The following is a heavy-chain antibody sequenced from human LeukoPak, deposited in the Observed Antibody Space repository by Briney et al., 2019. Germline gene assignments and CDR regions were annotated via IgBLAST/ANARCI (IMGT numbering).Heavy chain of an antibody. CDR3: ARDPIQTYDSSGYYYDSEGNYFDY. J-gene: IGHJ4*02. V-gene: IGHV1-46*01. CDR2: INPSGGST. CDR1: GYTFTTDY. Sequence: ASVKVSCKASGYTFTTDYIHWVRQAPGQGLEWMGIINPSGGSTTYAQKFQGRVIMTGDTSTSTVYMELRSLRSEDTAVYYCARDPIQTYDSSGYYYDSEGNYFDYWGQGTLVTVSS. D-gene: IGHD3-22*01.